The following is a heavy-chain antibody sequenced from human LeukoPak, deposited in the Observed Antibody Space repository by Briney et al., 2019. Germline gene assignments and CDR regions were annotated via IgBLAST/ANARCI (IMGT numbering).Heavy chain of an antibody. CDR1: GFTFSSYA. CDR2: ISGSGGST. V-gene: IGHV3-23*01. D-gene: IGHD6-6*01. J-gene: IGHJ4*02. CDR3: AKGNSPGSSSSGGLFDY. Sequence: PGGSLRLSCAASGFTFSSYAMSWVRQAPGKGLEWVSAISGSGGSTYYADSVKGRFTISRDNSKNTLYLQMNSLRAEDTAVYYCAKGNSPGSSSSGGLFDYWGQGTLVTVSS.